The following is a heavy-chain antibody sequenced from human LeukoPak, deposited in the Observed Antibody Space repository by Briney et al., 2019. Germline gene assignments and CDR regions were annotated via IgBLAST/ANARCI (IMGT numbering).Heavy chain of an antibody. CDR1: GGSISSDNFY. CDR2: IYTSGNT. Sequence: SETLSLTCTVSGGSISSDNFYWSWIRQPAGKGLEWIGRIYTSGNTNYTPSLTSRVTISLDSSKNQFSLDLTSVTAADTAVYYCARVWEGATDAFDIWGQGTMVTVSS. CDR3: ARVWEGATDAFDI. J-gene: IGHJ3*02. V-gene: IGHV4-61*02. D-gene: IGHD1-26*01.